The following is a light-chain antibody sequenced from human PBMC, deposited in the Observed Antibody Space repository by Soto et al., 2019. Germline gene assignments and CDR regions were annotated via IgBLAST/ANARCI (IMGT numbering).Light chain of an antibody. CDR2: EVS. J-gene: IGLJ2*01. CDR1: SSDVGGYNY. V-gene: IGLV2-8*01. Sequence: QSALTQPPSASGSPGQSVTISCTGTSSDVGGYNYVSWYQQHPGKAPKLMISEVSKRPSGVPDRFSGSKSGNTASLTVSGLRAEDEADFSGSYFAGRIVLFGGGPKLPAL. CDR3: SYFAGRIVL.